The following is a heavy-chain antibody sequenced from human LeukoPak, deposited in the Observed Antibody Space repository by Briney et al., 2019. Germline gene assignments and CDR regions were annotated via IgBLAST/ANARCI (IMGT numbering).Heavy chain of an antibody. CDR1: GGSVSSYY. D-gene: IGHD4-17*01. CDR3: ARGYGDYAVWLDP. CDR2: IYYSGSA. Sequence: SETLSLTCTVSGGSVSSYYWSWIRQPPGKGLEWIGYIYYSGSANYNPSLKSRVTISVDTSKNQFSLILSSVTAADTAVYYCARGYGDYAVWLDPWGQGTLVTVSS. V-gene: IGHV4-59*08. J-gene: IGHJ5*02.